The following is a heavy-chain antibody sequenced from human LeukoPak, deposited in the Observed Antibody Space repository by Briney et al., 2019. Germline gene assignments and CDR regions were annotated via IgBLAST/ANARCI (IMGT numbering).Heavy chain of an antibody. V-gene: IGHV4-31*03. D-gene: IGHD6-13*01. CDR2: IYYSGST. CDR1: GGSISSSGYY. CDR3: ARQSSSSWYWFDP. J-gene: IGHJ5*02. Sequence: PSETLSLTCTVSGGSISSSGYYWSWIRQHPGKGLEWIGYIYYSGSTYYNPSLKSRVTLSVDTSKNQFSLKLSSVTAADTAVYYCARQSSSSWYWFDPWGQGTLVTVSS.